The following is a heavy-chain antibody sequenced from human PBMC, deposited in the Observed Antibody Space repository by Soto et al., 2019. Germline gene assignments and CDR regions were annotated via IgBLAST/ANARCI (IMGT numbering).Heavy chain of an antibody. CDR2: VYHTGNA. J-gene: IGHJ6*02. CDR1: GGSITTAGYS. CDR3: ASRPFYYYGLDV. Sequence: SETLSLTCTVSGGSITTAGYSWSWIRQPPGKALEWIGYVYHTGNAYPKPSLKSRVTISLDRFKNQFSLKMTSVTAADTALYYCASRPFYYYGLDVWGQGTTVTVSS. V-gene: IGHV4-30-2*01.